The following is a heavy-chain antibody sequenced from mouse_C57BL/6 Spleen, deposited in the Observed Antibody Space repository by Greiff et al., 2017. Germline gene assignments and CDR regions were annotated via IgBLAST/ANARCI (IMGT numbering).Heavy chain of an antibody. Sequence: DVHLVESGGGLVKPGGSLKLSCAASGFTFSSYAMSWVRQTPEKRLEWVATISDGGSYTYYPDNVKGRFTISRDNAKNNLYLQMSHLKSEDTAMYYCARDRDYGFDYWGQGTTLTVSS. CDR3: ARDRDYGFDY. D-gene: IGHD2-4*01. V-gene: IGHV5-4*01. J-gene: IGHJ2*01. CDR2: ISDGGSYT. CDR1: GFTFSSYA.